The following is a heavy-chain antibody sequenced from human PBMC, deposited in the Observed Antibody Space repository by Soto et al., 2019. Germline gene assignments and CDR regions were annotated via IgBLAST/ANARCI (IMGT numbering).Heavy chain of an antibody. D-gene: IGHD3-16*01. V-gene: IGHV3-13*01. CDR1: GFGFNGYD. CDR3: ARGGDRFAGMEV. CDR2: ISTAGDT. J-gene: IGHJ6*02. Sequence: EVQLVESGGGLVQPGGSLRLSCAASGFGFNGYDMHWVRQAPGKNLEWVAAISTAGDTYYLGSVKGRFTISREDAKNSLALQMNSLRVGDTAVYSCARGGDRFAGMEVWAQGTTVTVAS.